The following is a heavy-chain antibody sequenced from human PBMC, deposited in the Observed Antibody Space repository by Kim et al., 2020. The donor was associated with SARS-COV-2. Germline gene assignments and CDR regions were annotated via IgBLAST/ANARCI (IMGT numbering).Heavy chain of an antibody. CDR3: AKGSGITIIYGGMEAFDI. J-gene: IGHJ3*02. CDR2: ISGSGIT. CDR1: GFTFSNYG. V-gene: IGHV3-23*01. Sequence: GGSLRLSCAASGFTFSNYGINWVRQAPGEGLEWVSGISGSGITYYADSVKGRFTISRDNSKNTLYLQMNSLRAEDTAVYFCAKGSGITIIYGGMEAFDIWGQGTMGTVSS. D-gene: IGHD3-10*01.